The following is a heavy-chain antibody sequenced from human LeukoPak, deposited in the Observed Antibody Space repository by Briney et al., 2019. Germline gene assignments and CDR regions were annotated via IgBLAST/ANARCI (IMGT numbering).Heavy chain of an antibody. J-gene: IGHJ6*03. V-gene: IGHV1-2*02. CDR3: ARDAIAAAGTQPPSYYSYMDV. CDR2: INPNSGGT. CDR1: GYTFTGYY. Sequence: ASVKVSCKASGYTFTGYYMHWVRQAPGQGLEWMGWINPNSGGTNYAQKFQGRVTMTRDTSISTAYMDLSRLRSDDTAVYYCARDAIAAAGTQPPSYYSYMDVWGKGTTVTISS. D-gene: IGHD6-13*01.